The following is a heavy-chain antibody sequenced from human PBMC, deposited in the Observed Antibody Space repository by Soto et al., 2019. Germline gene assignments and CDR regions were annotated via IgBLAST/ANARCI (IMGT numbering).Heavy chain of an antibody. J-gene: IGHJ5*02. D-gene: IGHD3-3*01. CDR2: TYQSGSA. V-gene: IGHV4-30-2*06. CDR3: ATRITVFGLLIPPFDP. Sequence: TWSLTCTVSGGSISSGGYSWTWIRQSPGKGLEWIGYTYQSGSAYYNPSLKSRVTMSVDTSKNQFSLRLSSVTAADTAIYYCATRITVFGLLIPPFDPWGQGTQVTVSS. CDR1: GGSISSGGYS.